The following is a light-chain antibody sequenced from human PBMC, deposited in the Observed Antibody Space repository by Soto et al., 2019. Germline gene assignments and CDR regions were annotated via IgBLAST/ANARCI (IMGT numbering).Light chain of an antibody. CDR1: QPIGTS. CDR2: SAS. Sequence: DIQMTQSPSSLSASVGDSVTVTCRASQPIGTSLHWYQQRAGKAPKVLISSASRLQSRVSSRFSGSGSGTHFTLTISSLRPEDSATYYCLQGYNTFWTFGQGTKVEIK. V-gene: IGKV1-39*01. J-gene: IGKJ1*01. CDR3: LQGYNTFWT.